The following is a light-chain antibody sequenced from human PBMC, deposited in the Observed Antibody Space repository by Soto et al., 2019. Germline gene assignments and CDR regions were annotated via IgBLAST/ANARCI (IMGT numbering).Light chain of an antibody. CDR2: GAS. CDR3: HQYNDWPLT. V-gene: IGKV3-15*01. Sequence: EIVMTQSPATLSVSPGERATLSCRASQSVSSNLAWYQQKPGQAPRLLMYGASTRATGIPARFSGSGSGTEFTLTFSSLQSEDFAVYYCHQYNDWPLTFGPGTKVDIK. CDR1: QSVSSN. J-gene: IGKJ3*01.